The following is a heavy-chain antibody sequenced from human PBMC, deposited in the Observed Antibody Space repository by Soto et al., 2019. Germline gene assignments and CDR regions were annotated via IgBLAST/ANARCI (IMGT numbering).Heavy chain of an antibody. CDR2: ISAYNGNT. D-gene: IGHD6-13*01. CDR1: GYTFTSYG. J-gene: IGHJ4*02. V-gene: IGHV1-18*01. CDR3: ARDRVGIAAGGIFDY. Sequence: ASVKVSCKASGYTFTSYGISWVRQAPGQGLEWMGWISAYNGNTNYAQKLQGRVTMTTDTSTSTAYMELRSLRSDDTAVYYCARDRVGIAAGGIFDYCGQGTLVTVYS.